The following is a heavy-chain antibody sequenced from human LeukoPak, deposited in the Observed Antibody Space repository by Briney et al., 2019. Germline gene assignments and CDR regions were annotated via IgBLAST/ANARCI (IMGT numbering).Heavy chain of an antibody. CDR3: AKDDYVDTAMVDAFDI. CDR2: ISSSSRYI. V-gene: IGHV3-21*04. D-gene: IGHD5-18*01. J-gene: IGHJ3*02. Sequence: GGSLRLSCAASGFTFSSYSLNWVRQAPGKGLEWVSSISSSSRYIYYADSVKGRFTISRDNSKNTLYLQMNSLRAEDTAVYYCAKDDYVDTAMVDAFDIWGQGTMVTVSS. CDR1: GFTFSSYS.